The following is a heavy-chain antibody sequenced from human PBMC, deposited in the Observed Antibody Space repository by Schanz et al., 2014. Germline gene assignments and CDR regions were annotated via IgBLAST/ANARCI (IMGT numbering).Heavy chain of an antibody. J-gene: IGHJ1*01. CDR1: GFTFNSYV. D-gene: IGHD6-13*01. V-gene: IGHV3-21*01. Sequence: EVQLVESGGGLVQPGGSLRLSCAASGFTFNSYVLTWVRQAPGKGLEWVSVINSRNEVFSIDSVRGRFTIFRDNPKKSAYLQMNSLRADDTAVYYCAKDRLYSTSWSYLEEWGLGTPVIVSS. CDR2: INSRNEV. CDR3: AKDRLYSTSWSYLEE.